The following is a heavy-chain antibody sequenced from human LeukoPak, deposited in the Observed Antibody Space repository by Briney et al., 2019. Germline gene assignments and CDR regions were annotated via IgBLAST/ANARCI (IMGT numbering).Heavy chain of an antibody. Sequence: SETLSLTCIVSGGSIRSGAYYCSWIRQHPGKGLEWIGYIYDSGSTNYNPSLKSRVTISVDTSKNHFSLKLSSVTAADTAVYYCASGMYFFDYWGQGTLVTVSS. D-gene: IGHD1-26*01. J-gene: IGHJ4*02. CDR2: IYDSGST. CDR3: ASGMYFFDY. V-gene: IGHV4-31*03. CDR1: GGSIRSGAYY.